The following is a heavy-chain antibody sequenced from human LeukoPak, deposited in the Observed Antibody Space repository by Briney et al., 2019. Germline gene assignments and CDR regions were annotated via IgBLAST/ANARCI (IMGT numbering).Heavy chain of an antibody. CDR1: GYTFNNYH. V-gene: IGHV1-18*01. CDR3: ARDGSRGNWPYYFDY. Sequence: ASVKVSCKASGYTFNNYHFSWVRQAPGQGLEWMGWINTYNGNTDYVQNLQGRVTMTTDTSTNTVYMELRGLTSDDTPVYYCARDGSRGNWPYYFDYWGQGTLITVSS. J-gene: IGHJ4*02. D-gene: IGHD1-1*01. CDR2: INTYNGNT.